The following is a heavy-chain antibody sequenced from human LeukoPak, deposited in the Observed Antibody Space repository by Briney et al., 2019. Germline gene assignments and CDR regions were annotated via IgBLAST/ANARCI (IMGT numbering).Heavy chain of an antibody. V-gene: IGHV3-23*01. CDR1: GITLSNYG. CDR2: ISDSGGST. CDR3: AKTPSTGYFDY. Sequence: PGGSLRLSCAVSGITLSNYGMSWVRQAPGKGLEWVAGISDSGGSTNYADSVKGRFTISRDNPKNTLYLQMNSLRAEDTAVYYCAKTPSTGYFDYWGQGTLVTVSS. J-gene: IGHJ4*02. D-gene: IGHD3-10*01.